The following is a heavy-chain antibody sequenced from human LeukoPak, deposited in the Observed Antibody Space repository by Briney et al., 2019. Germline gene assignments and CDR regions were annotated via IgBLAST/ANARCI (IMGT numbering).Heavy chain of an antibody. V-gene: IGHV1-46*01. CDR3: ARAGSQLFGVLIPLSFDY. CDR1: GYTFSSYY. CDR2: IIPSDGFT. Sequence: ASVKVSCKASGYTFSSYYVHWVRQAPGQGLEWMGMIIPSDGFTSYAQKFQGRVTMTRDMSTSTVYMELSSLGSDDTAVYYCARAGSQLFGVLIPLSFDYGGKGTPVTVP. J-gene: IGHJ4*02. D-gene: IGHD3-3*01.